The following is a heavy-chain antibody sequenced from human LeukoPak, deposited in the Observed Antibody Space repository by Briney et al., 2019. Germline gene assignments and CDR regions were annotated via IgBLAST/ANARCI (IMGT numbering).Heavy chain of an antibody. V-gene: IGHV3-11*01. CDR1: GFTFSDYY. D-gene: IGHD3-22*01. J-gene: IGHJ3*02. CDR2: IYGIDSTI. CDR3: ARDAYYYDSSSYYRNAFDI. Sequence: GGSLRLSCAASGFTFSDYYMSWIRQAPGKGLEWLSYIYGIDSTISYAASVKGRFTTSRDNAKNSLYLQMNSLRAEDTAVYYCARDAYYYDSSSYYRNAFDIWGQGTVVTVSS.